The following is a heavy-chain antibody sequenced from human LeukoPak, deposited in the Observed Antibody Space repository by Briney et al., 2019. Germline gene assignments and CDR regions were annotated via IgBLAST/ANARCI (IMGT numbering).Heavy chain of an antibody. Sequence: ASVTVSFRASGFTFTSYDFDWVREAPGQGRGRIGWRNPNSGNTGYAQKFQGRVSMTRDTSTSTAYMQLSSLTSEDTAVYFCATDRMPIFGVTFFDPWGQGTLVTVSS. CDR3: ATDRMPIFGVTFFDP. CDR2: RNPNSGNT. CDR1: GFTFTSYD. V-gene: IGHV1-8*01. J-gene: IGHJ5*02. D-gene: IGHD3-3*01.